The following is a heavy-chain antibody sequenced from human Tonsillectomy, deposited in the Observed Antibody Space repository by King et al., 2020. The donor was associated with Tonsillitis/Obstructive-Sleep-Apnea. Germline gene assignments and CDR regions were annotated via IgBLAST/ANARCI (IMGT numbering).Heavy chain of an antibody. Sequence: QLVHSGGGVVQPGRSLRLSCAASGFTFSNYGMNWVRQAPGKGLEWVAFISDDGSNKNYADSVKGRFTVSRDNSRNTLYLQMNSLRVEDTAVYYCAKDQYYYDSSGSTDYMDVWGKGTTVTVSS. V-gene: IGHV3-30*18. CDR3: AKDQYYYDSSGSTDYMDV. J-gene: IGHJ6*03. CDR1: GFTFSNYG. D-gene: IGHD3-22*01. CDR2: ISDDGSNK.